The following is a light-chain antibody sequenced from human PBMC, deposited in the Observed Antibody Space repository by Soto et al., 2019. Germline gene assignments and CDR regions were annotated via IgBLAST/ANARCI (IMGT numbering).Light chain of an antibody. J-gene: IGKJ5*01. Sequence: DIHITHSPSSLSSSVLYIFTITCQASQDISNYLNWYQQKPGKAPKLLIYAASSLQSGVPSRFSGSGSGTDFTLTISSLQPEDFATYFCLQYNDYPYTFGQGTRLENK. CDR2: AAS. CDR3: LQYNDYPYT. V-gene: IGKV1-17*01. CDR1: QDISNY.